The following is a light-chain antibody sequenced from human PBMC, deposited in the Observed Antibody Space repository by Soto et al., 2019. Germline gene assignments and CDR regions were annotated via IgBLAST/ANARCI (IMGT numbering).Light chain of an antibody. V-gene: IGLV2-23*01. J-gene: IGLJ1*01. CDR3: AVWDDSLNGRGV. CDR2: EGT. CDR1: TSDVGSYSL. Sequence: QSVLTQPASVSGSPGQSITISCTGTTSDVGSYSLVSWYQQHPGKAPKLMIYEGTKRPSGVSNRFSGSKSGNTASLTISGLQAEDEADYYCAVWDDSLNGRGVFGTGTKLTVL.